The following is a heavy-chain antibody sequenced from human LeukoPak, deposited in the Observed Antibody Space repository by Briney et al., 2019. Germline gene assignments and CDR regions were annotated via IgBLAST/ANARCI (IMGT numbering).Heavy chain of an antibody. CDR2: ISYDGSNK. Sequence: PGRSLRLSCAASGFTFSSYTMHWVRQAPGKGLEWVAVISYDGSNKYYADSVKGRFTISRDNSKNTLYLQMNSLRAEDTAVYYCAGRYFDCWGQGTLVTVSS. CDR3: AGRYFDC. V-gene: IGHV3-30*04. J-gene: IGHJ4*02. CDR1: GFTFSSYT.